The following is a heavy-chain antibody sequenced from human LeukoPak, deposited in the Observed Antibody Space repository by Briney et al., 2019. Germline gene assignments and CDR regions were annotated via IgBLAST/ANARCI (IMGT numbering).Heavy chain of an antibody. CDR1: GFIFSSYT. Sequence: GGSLRLSCAASGFIFSSYTMHWVRQAPGKGLEWVAGLSYDGSNTNHADPVKGRFTISGDNSKNTVHLQMNSLRAEDTAVYYCARSYRSGWYYFDYWGQGTLVTVSS. CDR2: LSYDGSNT. D-gene: IGHD6-19*01. J-gene: IGHJ4*02. CDR3: ARSYRSGWYYFDY. V-gene: IGHV3-30-3*01.